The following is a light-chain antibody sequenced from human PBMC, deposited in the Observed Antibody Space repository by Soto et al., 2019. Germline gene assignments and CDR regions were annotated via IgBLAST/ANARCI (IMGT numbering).Light chain of an antibody. V-gene: IGKV3-20*01. CDR1: QSVSSSY. J-gene: IGKJ2*01. CDR3: QQYGNSSYT. CDR2: GAS. Sequence: EIVLTQSPGTLSLSPGERATLSCRASQSVSSSYLAWYQQKPGQAPRLLIDGASSRAAGIPDRFSGSGSGTDFTLTISRLEPEDFAVYYCQQYGNSSYTFGQGTNLEIK.